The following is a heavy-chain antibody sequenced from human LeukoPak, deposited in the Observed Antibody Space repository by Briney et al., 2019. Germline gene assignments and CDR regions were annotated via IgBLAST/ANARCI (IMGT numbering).Heavy chain of an antibody. V-gene: IGHV3-11*01. CDR2: ISSSGSTI. CDR1: GFTLSDYY. Sequence: PGGSLRLSCAASGFTLSDYYMSWIHQAPGKGLEWVSYISSSGSTIYYADSVKGRFTISRDNAKNSLYLQMNSLRAEDTAVYYCTRDHFYYDSSGYSYWGQGTLATVSS. J-gene: IGHJ4*02. D-gene: IGHD3-22*01. CDR3: TRDHFYYDSSGYSY.